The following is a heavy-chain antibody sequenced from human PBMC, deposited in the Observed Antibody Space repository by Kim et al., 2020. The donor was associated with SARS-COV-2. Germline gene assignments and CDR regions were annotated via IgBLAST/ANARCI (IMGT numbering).Heavy chain of an antibody. CDR3: ARHGNWGSGFFMDV. CDR2: IHYSATT. J-gene: IGHJ6*03. CDR1: GGTFTSSHYY. D-gene: IGHD3-16*01. V-gene: IGHV4-39*01. Sequence: SETLSLTCSVSGGTFTSSHYYGAWVRQSPEKGLEWIGSIHYSATTYYNPSFKSRVTMSMDTSGNQFSLTLNSVTAADTAIFYCARHGNWGSGFFMDVWGRGAPVTVSS.